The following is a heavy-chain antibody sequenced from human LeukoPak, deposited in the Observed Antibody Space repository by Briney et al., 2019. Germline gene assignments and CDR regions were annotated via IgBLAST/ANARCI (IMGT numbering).Heavy chain of an antibody. CDR3: AKVPYYDFWSGYDNWFGP. CDR1: GFTFNNYA. D-gene: IGHD3-3*01. CDR2: ISGSGGST. J-gene: IGHJ5*02. V-gene: IGHV3-23*01. Sequence: GGSLRLSCAASGFTFNNYAMSWVRQAPGKGLEWVSVISGSGGSTYYAHSMKGRFTISRDNSKDTLYLQMNSLRAEDTAVYYCAKVPYYDFWSGYDNWFGPWGQGTLVTVSS.